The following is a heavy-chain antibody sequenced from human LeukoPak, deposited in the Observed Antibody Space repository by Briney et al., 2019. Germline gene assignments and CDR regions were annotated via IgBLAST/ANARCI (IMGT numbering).Heavy chain of an antibody. CDR2: FRGRANSFTP. D-gene: IGHD2-15*01. Sequence: GGSLNLSWAAPGFTFSGSPMPWFRKAHGKGLDWLGLFRGRANSFTPEYAAPVQGRFIISRDDSMNMPYLQMNSLRVEDTAVYYCTRHSDKYCSGAGCFHYNFYGLDVWGQGTTVTVSS. J-gene: IGHJ6*02. V-gene: IGHV3-73*01. CDR3: TRHSDKYCSGAGCFHYNFYGLDV. CDR1: GFTFSGSP.